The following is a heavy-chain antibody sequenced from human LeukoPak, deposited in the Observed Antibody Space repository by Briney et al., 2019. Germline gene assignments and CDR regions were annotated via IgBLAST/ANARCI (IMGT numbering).Heavy chain of an antibody. D-gene: IGHD2-2*01. J-gene: IGHJ4*02. Sequence: SVKVSCKAPGGTFSSYAISWVRQAPGQGLEWMGGIIPIFGTANYAQKFQGRVTITADKSTSTAYMELSSLRSEDTAVYYCQVVPAAKYYFDYWGQGTLVTVSS. CDR2: IIPIFGTA. V-gene: IGHV1-69*06. CDR3: QVVPAAKYYFDY. CDR1: GGTFSSYA.